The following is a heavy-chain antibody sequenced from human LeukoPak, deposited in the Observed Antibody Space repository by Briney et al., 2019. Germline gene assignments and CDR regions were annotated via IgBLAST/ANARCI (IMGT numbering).Heavy chain of an antibody. CDR2: INPDGYDT. CDR3: ARPPDGLANAFDI. V-gene: IGHV3-74*01. Sequence: GGSLRLSCKRSGFTFSNSWMLWVRHAPGKGLVWVSRINPDGYDTNYADSVRGRFTISRDNAKNTVYLQINSLRVEDTAVYYCARPPDGLANAFDIWGQGTMVTVSS. J-gene: IGHJ3*02. D-gene: IGHD2-8*01. CDR1: GFTFSNSW.